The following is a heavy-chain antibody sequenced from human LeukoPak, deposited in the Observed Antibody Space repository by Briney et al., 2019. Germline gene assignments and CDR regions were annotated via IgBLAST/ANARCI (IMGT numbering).Heavy chain of an antibody. Sequence: GGSLRLSCAASGFTFSTCGMHWVRQAPGKGMEGVTYIRYDGNNKFYADSVKGRFTISRDNSKNTLYLQMSSLGAEDTALYYCARTAAIERVDYWGQGTLVTVSS. D-gene: IGHD2-2*01. V-gene: IGHV3-30*02. CDR3: ARTAAIERVDY. CDR1: GFTFSTCG. J-gene: IGHJ4*02. CDR2: IRYDGNNK.